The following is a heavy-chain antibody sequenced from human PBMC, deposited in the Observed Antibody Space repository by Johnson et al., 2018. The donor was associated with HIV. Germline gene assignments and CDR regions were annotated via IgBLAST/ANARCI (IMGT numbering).Heavy chain of an antibody. CDR3: AKDQIPAAASRAFDI. V-gene: IGHV3-66*03. J-gene: IGHJ3*02. CDR1: GFTVSSNY. D-gene: IGHD6-13*01. Sequence: VQLVESGGGLIQPGGSLRLSCAAYGFTVSSNYMSWVRQAPGKGLEWVSVIYSGGSTYYADSVKGRFTISRDNSKNTLYLQMNSLRAEDTAVYYCAKDQIPAAASRAFDIWGQGTMVTVSS. CDR2: IYSGGST.